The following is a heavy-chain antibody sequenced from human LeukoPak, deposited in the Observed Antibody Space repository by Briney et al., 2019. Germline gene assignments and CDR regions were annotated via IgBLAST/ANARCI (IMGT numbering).Heavy chain of an antibody. CDR2: ISTYNGNT. CDR1: GYTFTNHG. J-gene: IGHJ3*02. CDR3: ARSGGWAYGDYDGFIAFDI. D-gene: IGHD4-17*01. V-gene: IGHV1-18*01. Sequence: ASVKVSCKASGYTFTNHGISWVRQAPGQALEWMGWISTYNGNTNYAQKLQGRVTMTTDTSTSTAYMELRSLSSDDTAVYYCARSGGWAYGDYDGFIAFDIWGQGTMVTVSS.